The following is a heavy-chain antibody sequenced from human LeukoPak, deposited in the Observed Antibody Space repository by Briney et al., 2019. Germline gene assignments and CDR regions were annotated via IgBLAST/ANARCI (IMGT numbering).Heavy chain of an antibody. J-gene: IGHJ6*02. Sequence: PGGSLRLSCAASGFTFSDYYMSWIRQAPGKGLEWVSYISSSGSTIYYADSVKGRFTISRDNAKNSLYLQMNSLRAEDTAVYYCARGSSLTYFDWFYYYYGMDVWGQGTTVTVSS. CDR1: GFTFSDYY. D-gene: IGHD3-9*01. V-gene: IGHV3-11*01. CDR3: ARGSSLTYFDWFYYYYGMDV. CDR2: ISSSGSTI.